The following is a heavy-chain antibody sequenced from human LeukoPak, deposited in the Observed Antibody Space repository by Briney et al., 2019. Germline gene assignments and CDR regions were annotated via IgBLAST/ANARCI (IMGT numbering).Heavy chain of an antibody. Sequence: PSETLSLTCAVYGGSFSGYYWSWIRQPPGKGLEWIGEINHSGSTNYNPSLKSRATISVDTSKNQFSLKLSSVTAADTAVYYCARVGVLRFLEWLSLRGAFDIWGQGTMVTVSS. CDR3: ARVGVLRFLEWLSLRGAFDI. V-gene: IGHV4-34*01. J-gene: IGHJ3*02. D-gene: IGHD3-3*01. CDR1: GGSFSGYY. CDR2: INHSGST.